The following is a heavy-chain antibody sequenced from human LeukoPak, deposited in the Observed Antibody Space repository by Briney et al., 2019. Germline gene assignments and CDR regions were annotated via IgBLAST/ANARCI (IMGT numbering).Heavy chain of an antibody. CDR1: GFIFRDYA. CDR3: AKASWVSSADAGL. CDR2: LRGDGET. V-gene: IGHV3-23*01. J-gene: IGHJ4*02. D-gene: IGHD3-16*01. Sequence: GGSLRLSCVASGFIFRDYAMSWVRQTPAGGLEWVSSLRGDGETFYTDSVKGRFTLSRDHSRNTVYLQLSNLRVEDAAVYYCAKASWVSSADAGLWGQGTLVTVS.